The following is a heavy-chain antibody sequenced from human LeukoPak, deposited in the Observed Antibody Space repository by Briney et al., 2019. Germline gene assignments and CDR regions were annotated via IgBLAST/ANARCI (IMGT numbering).Heavy chain of an antibody. CDR1: GFTFTDYY. D-gene: IGHD6-19*01. CDR2: INPNSSGT. CDR3: AINADIYSSGWYTH. V-gene: IGHV1-2*02. Sequence: WASLRLSCAASGFTFTDYYIHWVRQAPGQGLEWISCINPNSSGTDYAQSVKGRVTMTRDTSLNTAYMQLNRLRAEDTAVYYCAINADIYSSGWYTHWGQGNLVTVSS. J-gene: IGHJ4*02.